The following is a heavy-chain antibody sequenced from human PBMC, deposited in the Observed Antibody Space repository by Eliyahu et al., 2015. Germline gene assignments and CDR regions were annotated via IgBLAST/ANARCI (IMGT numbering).Heavy chain of an antibody. J-gene: IGHJ4*02. CDR2: LSGIGDDP. D-gene: IGHD6-6*01. Sequence: EVPLLESGGGLVQPGGSLXLSCAASGFXFSNYAMXWXRQAPGKGLGWVSTLSGIGDDPYYADSVKGRFAISRDNSKNTLYLQVNSLRAEDTAVYYCARCFPTSSSNNFDYWGQGTLVTVSS. V-gene: IGHV3-23*01. CDR1: GFXFSNYA. CDR3: ARCFPTSSSNNFDY.